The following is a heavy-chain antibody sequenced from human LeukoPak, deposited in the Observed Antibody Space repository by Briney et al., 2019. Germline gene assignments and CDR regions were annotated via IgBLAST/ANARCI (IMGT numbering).Heavy chain of an antibody. CDR3: ARHYGGGEYYYGMDV. CDR2: INWNGGST. D-gene: IGHD2-21*01. Sequence: GGSLRLSCAASGFTFDDYGMSWVRQAPGKGLEWVSGINWNGGSTGYADSVKGRFTISRHNSKNTLYLQMNSLKASDTAMYYCARHYGGGEYYYGMDVWGQGTTVTVAS. J-gene: IGHJ6*02. V-gene: IGHV3-20*04. CDR1: GFTFDDYG.